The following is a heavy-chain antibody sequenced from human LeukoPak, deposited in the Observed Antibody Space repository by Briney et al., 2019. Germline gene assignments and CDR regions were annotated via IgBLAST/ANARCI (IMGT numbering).Heavy chain of an antibody. Sequence: GGSLRLSCAASGFTFSSYWMHWVRQAPGKGLEWVSGISGSGGSTYYADSVKGRFTISRDNSKNTLFLQMNSLRAEDTAVYYCAKDRGYYDNSGYYSDFDYWGQGTLVTVSS. V-gene: IGHV3-23*01. CDR2: ISGSGGST. CDR1: GFTFSSYW. J-gene: IGHJ4*02. D-gene: IGHD3-22*01. CDR3: AKDRGYYDNSGYYSDFDY.